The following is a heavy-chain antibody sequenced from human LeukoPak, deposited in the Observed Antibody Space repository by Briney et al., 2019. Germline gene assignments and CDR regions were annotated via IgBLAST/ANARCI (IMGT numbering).Heavy chain of an antibody. J-gene: IGHJ5*02. CDR2: IYYRGST. D-gene: IGHD3-10*01. V-gene: IGHV4-39*01. CDR3: AILGTGSS. CDR1: GGSISSSTYY. Sequence: SETLSLTCTVSGGSISSSTYYWGWIRQPPGRGLEWIGTIYYRGSTYYNPSLKSRVTISVDTSNDQFSLRLSSVTAADTAVYYCAILGTGSSWGQGTLVTVSS.